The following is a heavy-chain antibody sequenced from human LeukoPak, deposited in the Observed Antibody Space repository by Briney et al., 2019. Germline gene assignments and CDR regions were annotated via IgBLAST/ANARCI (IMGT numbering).Heavy chain of an antibody. D-gene: IGHD6-19*01. Sequence: SETLSLTCTVSGGSISSYYWSWIRQPAGKGLEWIGRIYTSGSTNHNPSLKSRVTMSVDTSKNQFSLKLSSVTAADTAVYYCARDGFKYSSGWSAPGWFDPWGQGTLVTVSS. CDR3: ARDGFKYSSGWSAPGWFDP. CDR2: IYTSGST. J-gene: IGHJ5*02. CDR1: GGSISSYY. V-gene: IGHV4-4*07.